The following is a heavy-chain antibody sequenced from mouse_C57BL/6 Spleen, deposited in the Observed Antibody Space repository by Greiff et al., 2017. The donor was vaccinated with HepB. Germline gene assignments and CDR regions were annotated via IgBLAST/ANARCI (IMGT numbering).Heavy chain of an antibody. V-gene: IGHV1-82*01. CDR2: IYPGDGDT. CDR3: ARHDGYYVDY. CDR1: GYAFSSSW. D-gene: IGHD2-3*01. Sequence: QVQLQQSGPELVKPGASVKISCKASGYAFSSSWMNWVKQRPGKGLEWIGRIYPGDGDTNYNGKFKGKATLTADKSSSTAYMQLSSLTSEDSAVYFCARHDGYYVDYWGQGTTLTVSS. J-gene: IGHJ2*01.